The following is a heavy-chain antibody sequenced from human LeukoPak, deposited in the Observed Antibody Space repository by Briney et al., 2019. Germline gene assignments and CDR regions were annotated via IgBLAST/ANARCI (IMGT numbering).Heavy chain of an antibody. Sequence: GGSLRLSCAASGFTFSSSAMSWVRQAPGKGLVWVSRINSDESSTSYADSVKGRFTISRDNAKNTLFLQMNSLRAEDTAVYYCARGQGGYDRIDYWGQGTLVTVSS. J-gene: IGHJ4*02. V-gene: IGHV3-74*01. CDR3: ARGQGGYDRIDY. CDR1: GFTFSSSA. CDR2: INSDESST. D-gene: IGHD5-12*01.